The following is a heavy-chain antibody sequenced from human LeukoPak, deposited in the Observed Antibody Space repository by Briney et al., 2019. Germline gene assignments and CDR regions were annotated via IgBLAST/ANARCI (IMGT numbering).Heavy chain of an antibody. CDR3: ARDSSGYYPLEYFQH. Sequence: GGSLRLSCAASGFTFSSYAMSWVRQAPGKGLEWVSSISGSGGNTFYADSVKGRFTISRDNSKNTLYLQMNSLRAEDTAVYYCARDSSGYYPLEYFQHWGQGTLVIVSS. CDR2: ISGSGGNT. J-gene: IGHJ1*01. D-gene: IGHD3-22*01. V-gene: IGHV3-23*01. CDR1: GFTFSSYA.